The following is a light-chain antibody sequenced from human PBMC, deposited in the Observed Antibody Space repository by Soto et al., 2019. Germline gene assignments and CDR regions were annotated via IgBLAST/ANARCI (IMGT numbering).Light chain of an antibody. J-gene: IGKJ5*01. V-gene: IGKV3-20*01. CDR2: GAS. Sequence: IVWTQSPAPLSVSPGERATLSCLASQSVSSNVAWYQQKPGQAPRLLSYGASNRATGIPDRFSGSGSGTDFTLTISRLQPEDFAVYYCQQHGSSPITFGQGTRLEI. CDR1: QSVSSN. CDR3: QQHGSSPIT.